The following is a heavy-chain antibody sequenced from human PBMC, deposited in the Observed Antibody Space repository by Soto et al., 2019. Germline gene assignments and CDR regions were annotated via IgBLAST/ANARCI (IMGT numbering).Heavy chain of an antibody. CDR3: ASPTDWYDEGYYYYGMDV. Sequence: EVQLLESGGGLVQPGGSLRLSCAASGFTFSSYAMSWVRQAPGKGLEWVSAISGSGGSTYYADSVKGRFTISRDNSKNTLYLQMNSLRAEDTAVYYCASPTDWYDEGYYYYGMDVWGQGTTVTVSS. CDR1: GFTFSSYA. D-gene: IGHD1-1*01. CDR2: ISGSGGST. J-gene: IGHJ6*02. V-gene: IGHV3-23*01.